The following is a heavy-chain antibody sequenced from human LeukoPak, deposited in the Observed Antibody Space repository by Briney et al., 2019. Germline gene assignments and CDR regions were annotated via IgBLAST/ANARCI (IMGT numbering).Heavy chain of an antibody. J-gene: IGHJ1*01. CDR1: GFTVRSNS. Sequence: GGSLRLSCAASGFTVRSNSMSWVRQAPGKGLEWISVIYSGGSTYYADSVNGRFTISRDSSKNTLYLQMNSLRAEDTAVYYCASAREYCISTNCYEYFQHWGQGTLVTVSS. CDR2: IYSGGST. V-gene: IGHV3-53*01. CDR3: ASAREYCISTNCYEYFQH. D-gene: IGHD2-2*01.